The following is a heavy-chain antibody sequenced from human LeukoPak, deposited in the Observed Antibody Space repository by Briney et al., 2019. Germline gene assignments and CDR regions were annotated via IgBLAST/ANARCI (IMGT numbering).Heavy chain of an antibody. CDR3: ARGWDSSGWSFGYMDV. V-gene: IGHV3-74*01. CDR2: INSDGSST. CDR1: GFTFSSYW. Sequence: GWSLRLSCAASGFTFSSYWMHWVRQAPGKGLVWVSRINSDGSSTSYADSVKGRFTISRDNAKNTLYLQMNSLRAEDTAVYYCARGWDSSGWSFGYMDVWGKGTTVTVSS. D-gene: IGHD6-19*01. J-gene: IGHJ6*03.